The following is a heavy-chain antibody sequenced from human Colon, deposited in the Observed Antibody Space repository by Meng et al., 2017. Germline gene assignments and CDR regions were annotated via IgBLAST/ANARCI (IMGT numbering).Heavy chain of an antibody. V-gene: IGHV4-39*01. CDR2: IGHSGTT. CDR1: GGSISTSGYY. J-gene: IGHJ4*02. D-gene: IGHD4-23*01. Sequence: QPQLQESGPGLVKPSEALSLHCSVSGGSISTSGYYWGWMRQPPGKGLEWIGSIGHSGTTYYTPSLRRRVTVSIDTSKNQFSLEVTSVTAADTAVYYCARRTYDYGGNFDYWGQGTLVTVSS. CDR3: ARRTYDYGGNFDY.